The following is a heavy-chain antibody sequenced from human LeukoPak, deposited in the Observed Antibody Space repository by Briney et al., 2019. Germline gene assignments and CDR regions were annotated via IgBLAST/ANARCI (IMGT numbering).Heavy chain of an antibody. CDR1: GFTVSSDY. J-gene: IGHJ5*02. CDR3: ARNCFDP. V-gene: IGHV3-53*05. CDR2: IYSGGST. Sequence: GGSLRLSCAASGFTVSSDYMSWVRQAPGKGLEWVSVIYSGGSTYYAASVKGRFTISRDKSKKTVYLQMNSLRFEDTAMYYCARNCFDPWGQGTLVSVSS.